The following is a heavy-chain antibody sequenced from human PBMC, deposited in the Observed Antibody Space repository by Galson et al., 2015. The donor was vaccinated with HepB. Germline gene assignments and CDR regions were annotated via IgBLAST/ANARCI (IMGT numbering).Heavy chain of an antibody. V-gene: IGHV3-20*04. CDR3: ARKNYGDSYDM. J-gene: IGHJ3*02. Sequence: SLRLPCAASGFIFNDYGMTWVRHAPGKGLQWVSGIFYNGGGTHYVDSVKGRFTISRDNAKKSLYLQMNNLRVDDTALYFCARKNYGDSYDMWGQGTMVTVS. CDR1: GFIFNDYG. CDR2: IFYNGGGT. D-gene: IGHD3-16*01.